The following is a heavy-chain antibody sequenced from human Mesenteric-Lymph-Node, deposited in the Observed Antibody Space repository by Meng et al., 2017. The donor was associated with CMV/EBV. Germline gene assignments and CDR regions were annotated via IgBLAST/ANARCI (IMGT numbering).Heavy chain of an antibody. D-gene: IGHD1-26*01. V-gene: IGHV3-21*01. J-gene: IGHJ4*02. CDR3: ARDRGGSYYLFDY. CDR1: GFTFSSYS. Sequence: GESLKISCAASGFTFSSYSMNWVRQAPGKGLEWVSSISSSSSYIYYADSVKGRFTISRDNAKNSLYLQMNSLRAEDTAVYYCARDRGGSYYLFDYWGQGTLVTVSS. CDR2: ISSSSSYI.